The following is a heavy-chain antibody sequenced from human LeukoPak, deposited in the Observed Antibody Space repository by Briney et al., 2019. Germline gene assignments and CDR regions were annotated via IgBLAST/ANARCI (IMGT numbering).Heavy chain of an antibody. CDR1: GDSINTYY. CDR2: TYHSGTT. J-gene: IGHJ5*02. Sequence: PSETLSLTCTVSGDSINTYYWNWVRQHPGKRLEWIGYTYHSGTTNYNPSLKSRVTISVDTSKNQFSLKLSSVTAADTAMYYCARGRGYGFFDPWGQGTLVAVSS. CDR3: ARGRGYGFFDP. D-gene: IGHD5-12*01. V-gene: IGHV4-59*01.